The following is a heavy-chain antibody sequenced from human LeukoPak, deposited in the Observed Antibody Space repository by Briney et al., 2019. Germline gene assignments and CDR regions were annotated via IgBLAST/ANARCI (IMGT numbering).Heavy chain of an antibody. CDR3: AKDGYCSSTSCYTYYYYYYGMDV. Sequence: PGRSLRLSCAASGFTFDDYAMHWVRQAPGKGLEWVSGISWNGGSIGYADSVKGRFTISRDNAKNSLYLQMNSLRAEDTALYYCAKDGYCSSTSCYTYYYYYYGMDVWGQGTTVTVSS. CDR2: ISWNGGSI. V-gene: IGHV3-9*01. D-gene: IGHD2-2*02. CDR1: GFTFDDYA. J-gene: IGHJ6*02.